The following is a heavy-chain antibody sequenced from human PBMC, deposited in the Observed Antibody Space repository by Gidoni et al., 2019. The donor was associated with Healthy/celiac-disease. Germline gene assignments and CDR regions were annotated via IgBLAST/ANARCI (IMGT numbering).Heavy chain of an antibody. Sequence: QVQLQQWGAGLLKPSEPLSLTCAVYGGSFSGYYWSWIRQPPGKGLGWIGEINHSESTNYNPSLKSRVTISVDTSKNQFSLKLSSVTAADTAVYYCARVSYCSGGSCRTSENFDYWGQGTLVTVSS. J-gene: IGHJ4*02. V-gene: IGHV4-34*01. CDR1: GGSFSGYY. CDR3: ARVSYCSGGSCRTSENFDY. D-gene: IGHD2-15*01. CDR2: INHSEST.